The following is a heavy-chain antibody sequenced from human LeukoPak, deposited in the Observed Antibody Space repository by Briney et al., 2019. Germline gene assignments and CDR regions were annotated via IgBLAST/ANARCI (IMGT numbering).Heavy chain of an antibody. CDR1: GYTFTGYY. V-gene: IGHV1-2*02. CDR2: INPNSGGT. Sequence: GASVKVSCKASGYTFTGYYMHWVRQAPGQGLEWMGWINPNSGGTNYAQKFQGRVTMTRDTSISTVYMELSSLRSEDTAVYYCARGGYVAAPFPSYDYYYYMDVWGKGTTVTVSS. J-gene: IGHJ6*03. CDR3: ARGGYVAAPFPSYDYYYYMDV. D-gene: IGHD2-15*01.